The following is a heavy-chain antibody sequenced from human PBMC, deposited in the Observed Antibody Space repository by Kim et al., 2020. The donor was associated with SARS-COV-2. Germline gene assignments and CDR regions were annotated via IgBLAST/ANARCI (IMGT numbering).Heavy chain of an antibody. CDR3: ARIKRGQQLDPEY. V-gene: IGHV3-23*01. CDR2: LSGSGASK. CDR1: GFTFSNNA. D-gene: IGHD6-13*01. J-gene: IGHJ4*02. Sequence: GGSLRLSCEASGFTFSNNAMSWVRQAPGKGLEWVSSLSGSGASKYHADSVKGRFTISRDNSKNTLYLQMDSLRVEDTALYYCARIKRGQQLDPEYWGQGTLVTVSS.